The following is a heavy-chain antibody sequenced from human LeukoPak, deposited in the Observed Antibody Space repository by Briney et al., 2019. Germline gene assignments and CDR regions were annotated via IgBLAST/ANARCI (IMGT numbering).Heavy chain of an antibody. CDR1: GFTFSSYA. V-gene: IGHV3-23*01. CDR2: ISGSVGTT. CDR3: AKETVVVVAATPDAFDI. J-gene: IGHJ3*02. D-gene: IGHD2-15*01. Sequence: GGSLRLSCAASGFTFSSYAMSWVRQAQGKGLEWDSGISGSVGTTHYPDSLTDRSTISRDNSKNTLYLQMNSLRAEDTAVYYCAKETVVVVAATPDAFDIWGQGTMVTVSS.